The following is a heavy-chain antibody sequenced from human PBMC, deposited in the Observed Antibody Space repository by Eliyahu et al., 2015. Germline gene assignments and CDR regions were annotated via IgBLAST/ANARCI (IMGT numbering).Heavy chain of an antibody. Sequence: QSPGKGLEWVSSITASGGHTYYGQAVQGRFTISRDNSNNTLYLQMSSLRAEDTAIYYCAKDPGHVLRFLEGSYNMDVWGQGTTVTVSS. CDR3: AKDPGHVLRFLEGSYNMDV. V-gene: IGHV3-23*01. J-gene: IGHJ6*02. D-gene: IGHD3-3*01. CDR2: ITASGGHT.